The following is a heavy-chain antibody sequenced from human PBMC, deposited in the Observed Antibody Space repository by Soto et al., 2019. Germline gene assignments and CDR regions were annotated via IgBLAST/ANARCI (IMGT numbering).Heavy chain of an antibody. J-gene: IGHJ4*02. V-gene: IGHV3-72*01. Sequence: EVQLVESGGGLVQPGGSLRLSCAASGFTFSDHHMEWVRQAPGKGLEWVGRIRNKANSYNTEYAAAVKGRFTISRDDSRNSLYLQMNSLKTEDAAVFYCARYSGSYSRGLDYWGQGTPVIVSS. CDR1: GFTFSDHH. CDR2: IRNKANSYNT. CDR3: ARYSGSYSRGLDY. D-gene: IGHD1-26*01.